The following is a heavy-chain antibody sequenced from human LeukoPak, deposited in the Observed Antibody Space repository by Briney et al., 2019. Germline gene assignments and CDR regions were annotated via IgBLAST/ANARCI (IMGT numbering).Heavy chain of an antibody. Sequence: GGSLRLSCAVSGFTFSDYYMTWIRQAPGRGLEWVSYISSSSSYTKYADSVKGRFTISRDNAKNSLYLQMNSLRAEDTAVYYCARSRQWLETNWFDPWGQGTLVIVSS. V-gene: IGHV3-11*03. CDR3: ARSRQWLETNWFDP. J-gene: IGHJ5*02. CDR2: ISSSSSYT. CDR1: GFTFSDYY. D-gene: IGHD6-19*01.